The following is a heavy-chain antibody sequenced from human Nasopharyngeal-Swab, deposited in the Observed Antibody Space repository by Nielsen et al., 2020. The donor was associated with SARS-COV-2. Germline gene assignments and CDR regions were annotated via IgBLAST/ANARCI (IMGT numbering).Heavy chain of an antibody. CDR1: GGSISSYS. CDR2: IYHSGST. V-gene: IGHV4-59*12. J-gene: IGHJ5*02. CDR3: ARGSITGTTGAWFDP. D-gene: IGHD1-7*01. Sequence: SETLSLTCTVSGGSISSYSWSWIRQPPGKGLEWIGYIYHSGSTYYNPSLKSRVTISVDTSKNQFSLKLSSVTAADTAVYYCARGSITGTTGAWFDPWGQGTLVTVSS.